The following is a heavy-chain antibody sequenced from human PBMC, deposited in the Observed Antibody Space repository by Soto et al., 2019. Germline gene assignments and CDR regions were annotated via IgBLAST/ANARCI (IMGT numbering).Heavy chain of an antibody. J-gene: IGHJ6*02. CDR3: ARGPPDTVVTPDYYYCMDV. CDR2: IIPIFGTA. CDR1: GGTFSSYA. V-gene: IGHV1-69*06. Sequence: QVQLVQSGAEVKKPGSSVKVSCKASGGTFSSYAISWVRQAPGQGLEWMGGIIPIFGTANYAQKFQGRVTITADKSTSTAYMELSSLRSEDTAVYYCARGPPDTVVTPDYYYCMDVWGQGTTVTVS. D-gene: IGHD2-21*02.